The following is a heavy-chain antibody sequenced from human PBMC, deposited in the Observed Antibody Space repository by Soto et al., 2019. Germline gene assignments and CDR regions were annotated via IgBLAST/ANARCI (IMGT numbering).Heavy chain of an antibody. CDR3: ARSRSGWYSDY. V-gene: IGHV1-69*13. Sequence: SVKVSCKASGGTFSSYAISWVRQAPGQGLEWMGGIIPIFGTANYAQKFQGRVTITADESTSTAYMELSSPRSEDTAVYYCARSRSGWYSDYWGQGTLVTVSS. CDR1: GGTFSSYA. CDR2: IIPIFGTA. D-gene: IGHD6-19*01. J-gene: IGHJ4*02.